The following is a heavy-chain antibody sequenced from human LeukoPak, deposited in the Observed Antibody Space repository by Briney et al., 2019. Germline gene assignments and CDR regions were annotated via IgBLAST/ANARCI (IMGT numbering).Heavy chain of an antibody. CDR3: AKDPDYYDSSGYFDY. Sequence: PGGSLRLSCAASGFTFSSYAMSWVRQAPGKGLEWVSAISGSGGSTYYADPVKGRFTISRDNSKNTLYLQMNSLRAEDTAVYYCAKDPDYYDSSGYFDYWGQGTLVTVSS. V-gene: IGHV3-23*01. CDR1: GFTFSSYA. CDR2: ISGSGGST. D-gene: IGHD3-22*01. J-gene: IGHJ4*02.